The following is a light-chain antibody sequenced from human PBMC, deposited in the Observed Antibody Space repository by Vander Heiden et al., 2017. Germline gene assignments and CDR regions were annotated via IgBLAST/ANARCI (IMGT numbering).Light chain of an antibody. Sequence: IQKHQAPSSLSASDGDRVTLTCRASQNISSYLNWYQQKPGKAPKLLIYAASSLQSGVPSRFSGSGSGTDFTLTISSLQPEDCATYFCQQHYSYGYTFGHGTKLDIK. V-gene: IGKV1-39*01. CDR2: AAS. J-gene: IGKJ2*01. CDR3: QQHYSYGYT. CDR1: QNISSY.